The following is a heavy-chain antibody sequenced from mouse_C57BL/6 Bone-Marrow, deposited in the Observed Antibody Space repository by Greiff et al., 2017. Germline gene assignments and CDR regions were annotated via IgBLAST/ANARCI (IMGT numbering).Heavy chain of an antibody. D-gene: IGHD1-1*01. J-gene: IGHJ2*01. CDR3: ARGTTVVATKDY. Sequence: EVKLMESGPGLVKPSQSLSLTCSVTGYSITSGYYWNWIRQFPGNKLEWMGYISYDGSNNYNPSLKNRISITRDTATNQFFLTLNSVTTEDTATYYCARGTTVVATKDYWGQGTTLTVSS. CDR2: ISYDGSN. CDR1: GYSITSGYY. V-gene: IGHV3-6*01.